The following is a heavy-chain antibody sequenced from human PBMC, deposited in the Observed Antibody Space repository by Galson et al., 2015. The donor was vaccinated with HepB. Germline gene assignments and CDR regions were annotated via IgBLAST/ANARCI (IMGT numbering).Heavy chain of an antibody. CDR2: IYYSGST. V-gene: IGHV4-59*01. CDR3: ASTPPDSSGWFHAFDI. Sequence: SETLSLTCTVSGGSISSYYWSWIRQPPGKGLEWIGYIYYSGSTNYNPSLKSRVTISVDTSKNQFSLKLSSVTAADTAVYYCASTPPDSSGWFHAFDIWGQGTMVTVSS. CDR1: GGSISSYY. D-gene: IGHD6-19*01. J-gene: IGHJ3*02.